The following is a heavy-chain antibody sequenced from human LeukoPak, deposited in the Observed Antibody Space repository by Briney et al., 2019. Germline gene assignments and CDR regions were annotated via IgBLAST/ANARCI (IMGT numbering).Heavy chain of an antibody. D-gene: IGHD1-26*01. Sequence: GASVKVSCKASGGNFKIYAVSWVRQAPGQGLEWMGGIIPAFNSPNYAQKLQGRVTFTADEPTSTVYMELSSLRSEDTAVYYCARLQGSSLDPDYYYMDVWGNGTTVIVSS. CDR1: GGNFKIYA. CDR3: ARLQGSSLDPDYYYMDV. CDR2: IIPAFNSP. V-gene: IGHV1-69*13. J-gene: IGHJ6*03.